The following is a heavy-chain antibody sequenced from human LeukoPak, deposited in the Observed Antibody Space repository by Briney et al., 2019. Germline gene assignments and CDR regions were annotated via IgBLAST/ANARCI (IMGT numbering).Heavy chain of an antibody. J-gene: IGHJ4*02. CDR1: GGTFSSYA. Sequence: SVKVSCKASGGTFSSYAISWVRQAPGQGLEWMGGIIPIFGTANYAQKFQGRVTITADESTSTAYMELSSLRSEDTAVYYCAAAYSGSYYRFDYWGQGTLVTVSS. V-gene: IGHV1-69*13. CDR2: IIPIFGTA. D-gene: IGHD1-26*01. CDR3: AAAYSGSYYRFDY.